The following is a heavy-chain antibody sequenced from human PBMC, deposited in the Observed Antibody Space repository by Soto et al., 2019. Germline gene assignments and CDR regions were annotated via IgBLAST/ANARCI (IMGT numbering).Heavy chain of an antibody. J-gene: IGHJ6*02. CDR3: ARXLVLWFEGDYYYGMDV. CDR1: GFTFSSYS. CDR2: ISSSSSYI. Sequence: GGSLRLSCAASGFTFSSYSMNWVRQAPGKGLEWVSSISSSSSYIYYADSVKGRFTISRXXXXXXXXXXXXXXXAEDXXXXYCARXLVLWFEGDYYYGMDVWGQGTTVTVSS. D-gene: IGHD3-10*01. V-gene: IGHV3-21*01.